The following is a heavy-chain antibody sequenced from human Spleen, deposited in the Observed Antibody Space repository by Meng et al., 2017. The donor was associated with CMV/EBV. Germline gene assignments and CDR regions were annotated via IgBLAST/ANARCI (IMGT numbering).Heavy chain of an antibody. CDR3: ARDGVQSFYYYYGMDV. V-gene: IGHV1-2*02. CDR2: INPKSGDT. Sequence: ASVKVSCKASGYTFTGYYMHWVRQAPGQGLEWMGRINPKSGDTKFAQRFQGRVTMTRDTSISTAYMELSRLRSDDTAVYYCARDGVQSFYYYYGMDVWGQGTTVTVSS. J-gene: IGHJ6*02. D-gene: IGHD3-16*01. CDR1: GYTFTGYY.